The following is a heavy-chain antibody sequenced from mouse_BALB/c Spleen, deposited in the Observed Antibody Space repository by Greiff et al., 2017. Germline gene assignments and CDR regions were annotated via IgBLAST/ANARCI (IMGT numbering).Heavy chain of an antibody. V-gene: IGHV5-9-3*01. CDR1: GFTFSSYA. CDR2: ISSGGSYT. CDR3: ARDDYDYAMDY. D-gene: IGHD2-4*01. J-gene: IGHJ4*01. Sequence: EVHLVESGGGLVKPGGSLKLSCAASGFTFSSYAMSWVRQTPEKRLEWVATISSGGSYTYYPDSVKGRFTISRDNPKNTLFLQMTSLRSEDTAMYYCARDDYDYAMDYWGQGTSVTVSS.